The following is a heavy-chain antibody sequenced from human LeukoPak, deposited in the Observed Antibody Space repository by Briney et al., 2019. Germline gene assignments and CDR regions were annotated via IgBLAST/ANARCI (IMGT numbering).Heavy chain of an antibody. J-gene: IGHJ4*02. CDR3: AGSDSSGYYYVGPWDY. Sequence: ASVKVSCKASGYTFTSYGISWVRQAPGQGLEWMGWISAYNGNTNYAQKLQGRVTMTTDTSTSTAYMELRSLRSDDTAVYYCAGSDSSGYYYVGPWDYWGQGTLVTVSS. V-gene: IGHV1-18*01. CDR2: ISAYNGNT. D-gene: IGHD3-22*01. CDR1: GYTFTSYG.